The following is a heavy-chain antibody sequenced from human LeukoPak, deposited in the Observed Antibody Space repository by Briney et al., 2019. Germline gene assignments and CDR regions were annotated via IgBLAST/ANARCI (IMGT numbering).Heavy chain of an antibody. CDR3: AKRYGDDAFDI. V-gene: IGHV3-9*01. D-gene: IGHD1-1*01. CDR1: GITLSNYG. Sequence: GGSLRLSCAVSGITLSNYGMSWVRQAPGKGLEWVSGISWNSGSIGYADSVKGRFTISRDNAKNSLYLQMNSLRAEDTALYYCAKRYGDDAFDIWGQGTMVTVSS. CDR2: ISWNSGSI. J-gene: IGHJ3*02.